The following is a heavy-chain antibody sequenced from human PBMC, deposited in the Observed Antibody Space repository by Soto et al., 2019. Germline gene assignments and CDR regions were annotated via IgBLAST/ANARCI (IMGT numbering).Heavy chain of an antibody. J-gene: IGHJ4*02. CDR2: IYYSGST. V-gene: IGHV4-39*01. CDR3: ATTQDTSNTDFDY. D-gene: IGHD2-2*02. CDR1: GGSISSSSYY. Sequence: SETLSLTCTVSGGSISSSSYYWGWIRQPPGKGLEWIGSIYYSGSTYYNPSLKSRVTISVDTSKNQFSLKLSSVTAADTAVYYCATTQDTSNTDFDYLGQGDLVTVSS.